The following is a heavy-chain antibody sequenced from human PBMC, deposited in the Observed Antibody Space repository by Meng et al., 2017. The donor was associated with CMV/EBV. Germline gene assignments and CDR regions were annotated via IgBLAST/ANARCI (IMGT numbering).Heavy chain of an antibody. Sequence: ASVKVSCKASGYTFTSYGISWVRQAPGQGLEWMGWISAYNGNTNYAQKLQGRVTMTTDTSTSTAYMELRSLRSDDTAVYYCATSARTEIVVVPAAYDYWGQGTLVTVSS. J-gene: IGHJ4*02. D-gene: IGHD2-2*01. CDR2: ISAYNGNT. CDR3: ATSARTEIVVVPAAYDY. V-gene: IGHV1-18*01. CDR1: GYTFTSYG.